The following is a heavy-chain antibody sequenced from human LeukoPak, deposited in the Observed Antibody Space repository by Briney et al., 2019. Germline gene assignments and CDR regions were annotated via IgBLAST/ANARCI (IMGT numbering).Heavy chain of an antibody. CDR1: GGSFSGYY. Sequence: SETLSLTCAVYGGSFSGYYWSWIRQPPGKGPEWIGEINHSGSTNYNPSLKSRVTISVDTSKNQFSLKLSSVTAADTAVYYCAYGDYYGSGGFDYWGQGTLVTVSS. V-gene: IGHV4-34*01. CDR2: INHSGST. CDR3: AYGDYYGSGGFDY. D-gene: IGHD3-10*01. J-gene: IGHJ4*02.